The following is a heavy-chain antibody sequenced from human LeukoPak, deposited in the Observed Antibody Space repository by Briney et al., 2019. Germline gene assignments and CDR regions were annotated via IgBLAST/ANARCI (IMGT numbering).Heavy chain of an antibody. Sequence: ASVKVSCMASGYTFNTYGISWVRQAPGQGLEWMGWISTYDGNTNYAQNLQGRVTMTTDTSTRTAYMELRSLRSGDTAVYYCARWSYSSDWYFGTFDIWGQGTTVTISS. V-gene: IGHV1-18*01. CDR2: ISTYDGNT. J-gene: IGHJ3*02. CDR1: GYTFNTYG. CDR3: ARWSYSSDWYFGTFDI. D-gene: IGHD6-19*01.